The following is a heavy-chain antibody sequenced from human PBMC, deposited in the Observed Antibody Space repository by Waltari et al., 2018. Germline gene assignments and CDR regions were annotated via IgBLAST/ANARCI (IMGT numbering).Heavy chain of an antibody. CDR2: IYYSGRT. Sequence: QVQLQESGPGLVKPSETLSLTCPGSGGSISSYYWSWVRQPPGKGLEWIGYIYYSGRTNYNPSLKSRVTISVDTPKNHFSLKLSSVTAADTAVYYCAREPWELRAFDIWGQGTMVTVSS. CDR1: GGSISSYY. D-gene: IGHD1-26*01. V-gene: IGHV4-59*01. CDR3: AREPWELRAFDI. J-gene: IGHJ3*02.